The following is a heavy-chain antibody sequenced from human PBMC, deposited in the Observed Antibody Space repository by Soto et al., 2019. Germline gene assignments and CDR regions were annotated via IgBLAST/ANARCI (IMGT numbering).Heavy chain of an antibody. V-gene: IGHV3-21*01. Sequence: GCLRLSCSASGFTFGSSTMNWVRQAPGKGLEWVSSISSSGNHIYYADSVKGRLTISRDNAKNSLYLQMNSLRADDTAVYYCARGYFDYWGQGTLVTVSS. J-gene: IGHJ4*02. CDR1: GFTFGSST. CDR3: ARGYFDY. CDR2: ISSSGNHI.